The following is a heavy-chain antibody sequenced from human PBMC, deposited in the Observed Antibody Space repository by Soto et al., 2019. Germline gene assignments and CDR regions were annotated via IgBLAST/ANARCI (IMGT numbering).Heavy chain of an antibody. V-gene: IGHV3-30*18. CDR2: ISYDGSNK. J-gene: IGHJ4*02. Sequence: QVQLVESGGGVVQPGRSLRLSCAASGFTVSSCGMHWVRQAPGKGLEWVAVISYDGSNKYYADSVKGRFTISRYNSKNTLYLQMNSLRAEDTAVYYCAKDQARLKWLALDYGGQGTLVTVSS. D-gene: IGHD6-19*01. CDR1: GFTVSSCG. CDR3: AKDQARLKWLALDY.